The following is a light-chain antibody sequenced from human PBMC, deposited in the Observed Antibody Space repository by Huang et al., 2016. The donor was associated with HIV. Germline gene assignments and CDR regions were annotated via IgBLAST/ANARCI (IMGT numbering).Light chain of an antibody. J-gene: IGKJ1*01. Sequence: IRLTQSPSSLSASIGDRATITCRASQGISTDVAWYQQNPGKPPQLLIHDAASLESGVPSTFSGSGSGTEFTLTIRSLQPDDLGIYYCQQYNSYPWTFGQGTKVEIK. V-gene: IGKV1-13*02. CDR2: DAA. CDR1: QGISTD. CDR3: QQYNSYPWT.